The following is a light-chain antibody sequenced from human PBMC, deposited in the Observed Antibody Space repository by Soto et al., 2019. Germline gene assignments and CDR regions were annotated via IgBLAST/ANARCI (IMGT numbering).Light chain of an antibody. CDR2: GAS. V-gene: IGKV3-15*01. J-gene: IGKJ5*01. Sequence: EIVMTQSPATLSVSPGERATLSCRASQSVSSNLAWYQQKPGQAPRLLIYGASTRATGIPARFSGSGSGTEFTLTISSLQSEDFAVYDCQQYNNWSPITFGQGTLLESK. CDR1: QSVSSN. CDR3: QQYNNWSPIT.